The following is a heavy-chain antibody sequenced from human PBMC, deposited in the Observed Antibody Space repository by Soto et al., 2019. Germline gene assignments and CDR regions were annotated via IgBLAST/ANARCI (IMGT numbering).Heavy chain of an antibody. CDR1: GYTFTSYD. CDR2: MNPNSGNT. Sequence: GASVKVSCKASGYTFTSYDINWVRQATGQGLEWKGWMNPNSGNTGYAQKYQGRVTMTRNTSISTTYMELSSLRSEDTAEYYCKRAHPFPSLRYFDWLSPPDYYYYMDVWGKGTTVTVSS. J-gene: IGHJ6*03. D-gene: IGHD3-9*01. V-gene: IGHV1-8*01. CDR3: KRAHPFPSLRYFDWLSPPDYYYYMDV.